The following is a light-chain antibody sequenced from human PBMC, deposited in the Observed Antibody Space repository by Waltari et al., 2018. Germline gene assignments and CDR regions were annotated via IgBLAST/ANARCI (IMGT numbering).Light chain of an antibody. CDR1: SSDVGHYAS. CDR3: SSYTTSSTWV. J-gene: IGLJ3*02. Sequence: QSALTQPASVSGSPGQSITISCTGTSSDVGHYASVPWNQQHPGKAPKLIIYEVSNRPSGVSNRFSGSKSGNTASLTISGLQAEDEADYYCSSYTTSSTWVFGGGTKLTVL. V-gene: IGLV2-14*03. CDR2: EVS.